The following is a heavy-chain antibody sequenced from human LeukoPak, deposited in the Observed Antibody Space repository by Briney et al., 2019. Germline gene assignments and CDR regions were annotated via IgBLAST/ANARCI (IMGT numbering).Heavy chain of an antibody. D-gene: IGHD5-12*01. CDR3: ARDINSGYDRDRYFDL. Sequence: KPGASVKVSCKASGYTFTGYFMHWVRQAPGQGLERMGWINPNSGGTNYAQKFQGRVTMTRDTSISTAYMELSRLRSDDTAVYYCARDINSGYDRDRYFDLWGRGTLVTVSS. J-gene: IGHJ2*01. V-gene: IGHV1-2*02. CDR1: GYTFTGYF. CDR2: INPNSGGT.